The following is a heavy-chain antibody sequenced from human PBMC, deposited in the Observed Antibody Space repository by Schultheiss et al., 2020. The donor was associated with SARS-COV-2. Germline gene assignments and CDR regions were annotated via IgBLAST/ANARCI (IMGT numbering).Heavy chain of an antibody. D-gene: IGHD3-9*01. CDR2: IYYSGST. V-gene: IGHV4-59*08. J-gene: IGHJ5*02. CDR3: ARRGRRYDILTGYLPDHWFDP. CDR1: GGSISNYY. Sequence: SETLSLTCTVSGGSISNYYWSWIRQPPGKGLEWIGYIYYSGSTNYNPSLKSRVTISVDTSKNQFSLKLSSVTAADTAVYYCARRGRRYDILTGYLPDHWFDPWGQGTLVTVSS.